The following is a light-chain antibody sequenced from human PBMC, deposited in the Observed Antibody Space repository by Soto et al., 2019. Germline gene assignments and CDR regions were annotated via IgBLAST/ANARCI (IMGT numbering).Light chain of an antibody. Sequence: DIQMTQSPSSVSASVGDRVTITCRASQGISSWLAWYQQKPGKAPKLLIYAASSLQSGVPSRFRGSGSWTDYTSTISSLHPEDFAPYYCQQDNSCPRTFGGGTKVEIK. CDR3: QQDNSCPRT. J-gene: IGKJ4*01. CDR2: AAS. V-gene: IGKV1-12*01. CDR1: QGISSW.